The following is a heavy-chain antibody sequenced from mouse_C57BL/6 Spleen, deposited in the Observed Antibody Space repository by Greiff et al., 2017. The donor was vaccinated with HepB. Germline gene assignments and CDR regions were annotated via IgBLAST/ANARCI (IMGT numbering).Heavy chain of an antibody. CDR3: ARDGLTGTSGFAY. CDR2: INPNNGGT. Sequence: VQLQQSGPELVKPGASVKISCKASGYTFTDYYMNWVKQSHGKSLEWIGDINPNNGGTSYNQKFKGKATLTVDKSSSTAYMELRSLTSEDSAVYYCARDGLTGTSGFAYWGQGTLVTVSA. V-gene: IGHV1-26*01. J-gene: IGHJ3*01. D-gene: IGHD4-1*01. CDR1: GYTFTDYY.